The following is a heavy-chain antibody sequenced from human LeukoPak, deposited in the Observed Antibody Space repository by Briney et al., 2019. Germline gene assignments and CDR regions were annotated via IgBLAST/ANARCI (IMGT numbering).Heavy chain of an antibody. V-gene: IGHV3-20*04. D-gene: IGHD2-8*01. J-gene: IGHJ4*02. CDR2: INWNGGST. CDR3: ARGPTNGQAFDY. CDR1: GFTFDDYG. Sequence: PGGFLRLSCAASGFTFDDYGMSWVRQAPGKGLEWVSGINWNGGSTGYADSVKGRFTISRDNAKNSLYLQMNSLRAEDTALYYCARGPTNGQAFDYWGQGTLVSVSS.